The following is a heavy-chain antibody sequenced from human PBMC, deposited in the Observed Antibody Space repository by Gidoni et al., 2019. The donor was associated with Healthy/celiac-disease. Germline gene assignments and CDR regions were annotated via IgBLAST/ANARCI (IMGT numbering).Heavy chain of an antibody. J-gene: IGHJ4*02. V-gene: IGHV4-34*01. CDR1: GGSFSGYS. CDR3: ARGLGRIQLWLKALGRTFDY. D-gene: IGHD5-18*01. Sequence: QVQLQQWGAGLLKPSETLSLTCAVYGGSFSGYSWSWIRQPPGKGLEWIGEINHSGSTNYNPSLKSRVTISVDTSKNQFSLKLSSVTAADTAVYYCARGLGRIQLWLKALGRTFDYWGQGTLVTVSS. CDR2: INHSGST.